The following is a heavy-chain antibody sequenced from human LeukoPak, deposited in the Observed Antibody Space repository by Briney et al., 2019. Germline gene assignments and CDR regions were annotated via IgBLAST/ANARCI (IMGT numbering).Heavy chain of an antibody. J-gene: IGHJ4*02. V-gene: IGHV3-23*01. CDR1: GFTFSSYA. CDR3: ARGIAAQPLDY. Sequence: GGSLRLSCAASGFTFSSYAMSWVRQAPGKGLEWVLAISGSGGSTYYADSVKGRFTISRDNSRNTLYLQMNSLRAEDTAVYYCARGIAAQPLDYWGQGTLVTVSS. CDR2: ISGSGGST. D-gene: IGHD6-25*01.